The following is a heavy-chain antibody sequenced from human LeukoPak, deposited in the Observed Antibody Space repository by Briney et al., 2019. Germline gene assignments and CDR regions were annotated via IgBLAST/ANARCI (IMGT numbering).Heavy chain of an antibody. CDR3: ACYMVRGVITYYYGMDV. D-gene: IGHD3-10*01. J-gene: IGHJ6*02. V-gene: IGHV1-69*04. CDR1: GGTFSSYA. Sequence: SVKVSCKASGGTFSSYAISWVRQAPGQGLEWMGRIIPILGIANYAQKFQGRDTITADKSTSTAYMELSSLRSEDTAVYYCACYMVRGVITYYYGMDVWGQGTTVTVSS. CDR2: IIPILGIA.